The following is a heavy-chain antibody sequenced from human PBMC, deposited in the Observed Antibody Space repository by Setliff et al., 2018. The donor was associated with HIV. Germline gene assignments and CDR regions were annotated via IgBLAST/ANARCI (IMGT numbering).Heavy chain of an antibody. J-gene: IGHJ3*01. V-gene: IGHV4-4*07. CDR2: VYISGST. CDR1: GGSISSYY. CDR3: AREYSGYYPTL. Sequence: SETLSLTCTVSGGSISSYYWGWIRQPAGKGLEWIGRVYISGSTNYNPSLMSRVTMSIDTSKNQFSLRLSSVTAADTAVYYCAREYSGYYPTLWGQGTMVTVSS. D-gene: IGHD3-22*01.